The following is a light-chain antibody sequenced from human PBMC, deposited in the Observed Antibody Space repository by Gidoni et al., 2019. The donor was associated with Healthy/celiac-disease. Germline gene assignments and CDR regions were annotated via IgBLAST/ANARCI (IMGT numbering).Light chain of an antibody. V-gene: IGKV1-27*01. CDR1: QGISKY. Sequence: DIQMTPSPSSLSASVGDRVTITCRASQGISKYFAWYQQKPGKVPKLLIYAASPLQSGVPSRFSGSGSGTDFTLTISSLQPEDVATYYCQKYNSAPWGTFXXXTRLEIK. J-gene: IGKJ5*01. CDR2: AAS. CDR3: QKYNSAPWGT.